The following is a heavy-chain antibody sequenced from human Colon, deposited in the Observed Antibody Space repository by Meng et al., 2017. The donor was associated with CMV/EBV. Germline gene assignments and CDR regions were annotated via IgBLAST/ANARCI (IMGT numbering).Heavy chain of an antibody. CDR2: IYYSGTT. D-gene: IGHD1-1*01. CDR1: GGSIGGSSDY. Sequence: VSGGSIGGSSDYWGWIRQPPGKGLEWIGSIYYSGTTFYNPSLKSRATISVDTSKNRFSLRLSSVTAADTAVYYCARPSYTTTGDYGSWGQGTLVTVSS. J-gene: IGHJ4*02. V-gene: IGHV4-39*02. CDR3: ARPSYTTTGDYGS.